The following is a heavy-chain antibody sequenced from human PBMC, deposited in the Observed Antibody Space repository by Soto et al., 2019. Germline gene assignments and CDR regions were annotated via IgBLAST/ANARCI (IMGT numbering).Heavy chain of an antibody. CDR1: GGSISSGGYY. V-gene: IGHV4-31*03. CDR2: IYYSGST. Sequence: PWETLSLTCTVSGGSISSGGYYWSWIRQHPGKGLEWIGYIYYSGSTYYNPSLKSRVTISVDTSKNQFSLKLSSVTAADTAVYYCARIVGPAARVYYYYGMDVWGQGTTVTVSS. J-gene: IGHJ6*02. D-gene: IGHD2-2*01. CDR3: ARIVGPAARVYYYYGMDV.